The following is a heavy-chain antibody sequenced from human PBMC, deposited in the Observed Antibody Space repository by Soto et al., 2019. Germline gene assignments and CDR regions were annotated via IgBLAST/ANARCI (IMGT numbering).Heavy chain of an antibody. CDR1: GGSISSYY. V-gene: IGHV4-59*01. CDR2: IYYSGSP. CDR3: APSYGRSCDY. J-gene: IGHJ4*02. Sequence: QVQLQESGPGLVKPSETLSLTCTVSGGSISSYYWSWIRQPPGKGLEWIGYIYYSGSPKNNPSLLNLSTAPIDTYMTQILLELTYGTDADMAVDFYAPSYGRSCDYWGQGTLVTVPS. D-gene: IGHD1-26*01.